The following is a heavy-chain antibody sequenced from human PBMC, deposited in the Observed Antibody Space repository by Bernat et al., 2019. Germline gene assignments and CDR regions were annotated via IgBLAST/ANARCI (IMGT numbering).Heavy chain of an antibody. J-gene: IGHJ4*02. CDR1: GFTFSSYG. CDR3: AKGGSAMIPGTRYFDY. D-gene: IGHD1-14*01. V-gene: IGHV3-NL1*01. CDR2: ISSDGGTT. Sequence: QVQLVESGGGVVQPGRSLRLSCAASGFTFSSYGMHWVRQAPGKGLEWVSIISSDGGTTHYADSVKGRVTISRDNSKNTLYLQMNSLRAEDTAVYYCAKGGSAMIPGTRYFDYWGQGILVTVSS.